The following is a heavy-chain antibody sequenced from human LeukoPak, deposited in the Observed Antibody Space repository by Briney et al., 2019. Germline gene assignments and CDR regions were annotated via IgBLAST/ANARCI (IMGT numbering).Heavy chain of an antibody. Sequence: SETLSLTCAVSGASISSSNWWSWVRQPPGKGLEWIGETYHSGSTNYNSSLKSRVTISVDKSKSQFSLKLSSVTAADTALYYCATVGVGGANYWGQGTLVTVSS. J-gene: IGHJ4*02. V-gene: IGHV4-4*02. CDR2: TYHSGST. CDR1: GASISSSNW. CDR3: ATVGVGGANY. D-gene: IGHD3-16*01.